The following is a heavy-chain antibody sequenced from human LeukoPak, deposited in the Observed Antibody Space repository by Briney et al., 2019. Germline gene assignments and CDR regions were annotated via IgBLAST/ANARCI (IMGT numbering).Heavy chain of an antibody. CDR3: ASGLGAGSFDY. V-gene: IGHV3-33*03. Sequence: PGGSLRLSCAASGFSFKTYGMHWVRQAPGKGLEWVAIIWYDGSNRFYADSVKGRFTISRDNSKSTLYLQMNTLRAEDTAVYFCASGLGAGSFDYWGQGTL. CDR2: IWYDGSNR. CDR1: GFSFKTYG. D-gene: IGHD3-10*01. J-gene: IGHJ4*02.